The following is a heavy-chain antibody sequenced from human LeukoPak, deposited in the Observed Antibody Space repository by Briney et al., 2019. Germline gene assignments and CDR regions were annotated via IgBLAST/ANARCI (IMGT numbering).Heavy chain of an antibody. CDR3: ARHLDYYGSGSYEY. CDR2: ISYSGST. D-gene: IGHD3-10*01. J-gene: IGHJ4*02. CDR1: GGSISTYH. Sequence: SETLSLTCAVSGGSISTYHWSWIRQPPGKGLEWIGYISYSGSTNYNPSLKSRVTISVGTSKSQFSLKLSSVTAADTAVYYCARHLDYYGSGSYEYWGQGTLVTVPS. V-gene: IGHV4-59*08.